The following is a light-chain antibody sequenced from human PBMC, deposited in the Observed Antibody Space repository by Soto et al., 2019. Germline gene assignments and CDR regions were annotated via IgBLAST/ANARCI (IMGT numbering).Light chain of an antibody. Sequence: DILMTQSPSTLSASVGDRVTMTCRASQSINYWLAWYQQKPGKAPKLLIYKASSLESGVPSRFSGSGSGTEFTLTISSLQPDDFATYYCQQYNSYSTFGQGTKVDI. J-gene: IGKJ1*01. V-gene: IGKV1-5*03. CDR1: QSINYW. CDR2: KAS. CDR3: QQYNSYST.